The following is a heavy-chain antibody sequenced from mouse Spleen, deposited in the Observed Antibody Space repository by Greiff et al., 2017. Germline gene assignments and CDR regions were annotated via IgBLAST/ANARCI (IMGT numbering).Heavy chain of an antibody. CDR1: GYTFTDYN. CDR3: AREGYAYAMDY. CDR2: INPNNGGT. J-gene: IGHJ4*01. Sequence: VQLKQSGPELVKPGASVKIPCKASGYTFTDYNMDWVKQSHGKSLEWIGDINPNNGGTIYNQKFKGKATLTVDKSSSTAYMELRSLTSEDTAVYYCAREGYAYAMDYWGQGTSVTVSS. D-gene: IGHD2-2*01. V-gene: IGHV1-18*01.